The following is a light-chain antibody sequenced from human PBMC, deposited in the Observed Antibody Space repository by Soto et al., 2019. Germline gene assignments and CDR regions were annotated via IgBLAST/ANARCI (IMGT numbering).Light chain of an antibody. V-gene: IGKV1-5*03. CDR3: QRYNDYQYV. CDR1: QSITTW. CDR2: KAI. J-gene: IGKJ2*01. Sequence: DIQMTQSPSTLSASVGDRVTITCRASQSITTWLAWYQQKPGKAPKLLIYKAINLQSGVPSRFSGSGSGTECTLTISRLQPDDFGTYYCQRYNDYQYVFGQGTKLDMK.